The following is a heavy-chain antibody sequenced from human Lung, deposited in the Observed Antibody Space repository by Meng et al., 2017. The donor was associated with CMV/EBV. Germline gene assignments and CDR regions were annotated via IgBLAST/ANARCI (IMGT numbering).Heavy chain of an antibody. CDR2: IIPIFGEA. D-gene: IGHD3-22*01. CDR1: GDTFSSYT. V-gene: IGHV1-69*12. J-gene: IGHJ4*02. Sequence: QVQLVQSGGRMKKPGYSVQVSCKASGDTFSSYTFSWARQAPGQGFEWMGGIIPIFGEAKYAQKFQGRVTIIADESTSTVYMDLRRLRSEDTAMYYCARHPSSDSSGYYNEEPSWGQGTLVTVSS. CDR3: ARHPSSDSSGYYNEEPS.